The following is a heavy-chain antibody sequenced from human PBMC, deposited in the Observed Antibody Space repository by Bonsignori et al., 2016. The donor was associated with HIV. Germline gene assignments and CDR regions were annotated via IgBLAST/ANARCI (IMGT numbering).Heavy chain of an antibody. Sequence: QLRLQESGPGLVRPSETLSLTCIVSGDSISSNAYYWGWIRQTPEKGLEWIGTIYYTGSTNYNPSLKSRITISLDTSKNQFSLRLSSVTAADTAVYHCGRRWAGTDYFDNWGRGNPRXPSPQ. D-gene: IGHD6-19*01. CDR3: GRRWAGTDYFDN. CDR1: GDSISSNAYY. V-gene: IGHV4-39*01. J-gene: IGHJ4*02. CDR2: IYYTGST.